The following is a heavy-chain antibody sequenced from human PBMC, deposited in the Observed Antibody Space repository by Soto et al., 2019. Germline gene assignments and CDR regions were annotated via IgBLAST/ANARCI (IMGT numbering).Heavy chain of an antibody. D-gene: IGHD3-9*01. V-gene: IGHV3-33*01. CDR2: IWYDGSNK. J-gene: IGHJ4*02. CDR3: GGDTFDDVDPY. Sequence: PGGSLRLSCAASGFTFSSYGMHWVRQAPGKGLEWVAVIWYDGSNKYYADSVKGRFTISRDNSKNTLYLQMNSLRAEDTAVYYCGGDTFDDVDPYWGQGTLVTVSS. CDR1: GFTFSSYG.